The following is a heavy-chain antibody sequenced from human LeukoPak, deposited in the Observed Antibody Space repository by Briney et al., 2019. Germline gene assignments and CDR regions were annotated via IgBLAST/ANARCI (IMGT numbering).Heavy chain of an antibody. J-gene: IGHJ4*02. Sequence: GGSRRLSCAASGFTFSSYEMNWVRQAPGKGLEWVSYTSSSGSNIYYADSVKGRFTISRDNAKNSLYLQMKNLRAEDTAVYYCVINDYWGQGTLVTVSS. CDR1: GFTFSSYE. CDR3: VINDY. V-gene: IGHV3-48*03. CDR2: TSSSGSNI. D-gene: IGHD2/OR15-2a*01.